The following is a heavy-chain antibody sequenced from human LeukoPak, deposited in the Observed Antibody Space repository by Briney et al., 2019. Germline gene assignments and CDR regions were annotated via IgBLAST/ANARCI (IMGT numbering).Heavy chain of an antibody. CDR3: ARDCSGGSCYSGHHDAFDI. D-gene: IGHD2-15*01. CDR1: GFTFSSYE. Sequence: GGSLRLSCAASGFTFSSYEMNWVRQAPGKGLEWVSYISSSGSTIYYADSVKGRFTISRDNAKNTLYLQMNSLRAEDTAVYYCARDCSGGSCYSGHHDAFDIWGQGTMVTVSS. CDR2: ISSSGSTI. V-gene: IGHV3-48*03. J-gene: IGHJ3*02.